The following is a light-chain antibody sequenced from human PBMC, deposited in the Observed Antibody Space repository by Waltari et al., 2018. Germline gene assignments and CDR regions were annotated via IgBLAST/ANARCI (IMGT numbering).Light chain of an antibody. Sequence: QSVLTQPPSVSGAPGQRVTISCTGSSSNIGTGYDVPWYQQLPGTAPKLIIYGNSKRPSGVPDRFSGSKSGTSASLAITGLQAEDEADYYCQSYDSSLSGSVFGGGTKLTVL. J-gene: IGLJ2*01. V-gene: IGLV1-40*01. CDR1: SSNIGTGYD. CDR3: QSYDSSLSGSV. CDR2: GNS.